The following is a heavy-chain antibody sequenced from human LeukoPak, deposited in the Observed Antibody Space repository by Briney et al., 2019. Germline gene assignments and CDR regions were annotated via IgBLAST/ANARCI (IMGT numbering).Heavy chain of an antibody. J-gene: IGHJ6*03. Sequence: GGSLRLSCAASGFTFDDYAIHWVRQVPGKGLEWVSGISWNSGSIGYADSVKGRFTISRDNAKNSLYLQMNSLRAEDTALYYCAKDISYYYYYMDVWGKGTTVTISS. V-gene: IGHV3-9*01. CDR3: AKDISYYYYYMDV. CDR2: ISWNSGSI. CDR1: GFTFDDYA.